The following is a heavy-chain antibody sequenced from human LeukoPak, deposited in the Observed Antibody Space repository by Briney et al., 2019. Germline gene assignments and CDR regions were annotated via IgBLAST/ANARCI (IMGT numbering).Heavy chain of an antibody. D-gene: IGHD1-1*01. CDR1: GFTFSSYS. CDR2: ISSGGTFM. CDR3: AREPTGDY. Sequence: GGSLRLSCAASGFTFSSYSINWVRQAPGKGLEWVSSISSGGTFMYYADSVKGRLTISRDNAKKSVFLQMNSLRAEDSAVYYCAREPTGDYWGQGMLVTVSS. J-gene: IGHJ4*02. V-gene: IGHV3-21*01.